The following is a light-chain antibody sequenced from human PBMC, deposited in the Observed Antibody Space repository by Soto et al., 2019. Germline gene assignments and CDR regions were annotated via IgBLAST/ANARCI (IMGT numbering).Light chain of an antibody. CDR1: QSVSSCY. CDR2: GAS. Sequence: EIVLTQSPGTLSLSPGERATLSCRASQSVSSCYFAWYQQKPGPAPRLLIYGASSRPTDIPDRFSGSGSGADATLTSSRLEPGDFAVDYCQQYGSSPPNTLGQGTKLEIK. CDR3: QQYGSSPPNT. V-gene: IGKV3-20*01. J-gene: IGKJ2*01.